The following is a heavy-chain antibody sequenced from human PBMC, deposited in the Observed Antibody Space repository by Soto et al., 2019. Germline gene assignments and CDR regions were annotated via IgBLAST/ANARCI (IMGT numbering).Heavy chain of an antibody. Sequence: GGSLRLSCAASGSISTTTPLSWVRQAPGKGLEWVSTISGRGTNTYYADSVKGRFIISRDNLKNTVNLQMNGLGVEDTAIYYCATSFRYFDNWGQGTRVTVS. CDR2: ISGRGTNT. CDR1: GSISTTTP. V-gene: IGHV3-23*01. CDR3: ATSFRYFDN. J-gene: IGHJ4*02.